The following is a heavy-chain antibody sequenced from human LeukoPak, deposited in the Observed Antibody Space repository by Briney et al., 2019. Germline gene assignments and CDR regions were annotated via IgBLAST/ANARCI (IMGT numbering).Heavy chain of an antibody. D-gene: IGHD6-6*01. CDR3: AKTHSSSSRLFDY. V-gene: IGHV3-23*01. J-gene: IGHJ4*02. CDR1: GFTFSSYA. Sequence: GGSLRLSCAASGFTFSSYAMSWVRQAPGKGLEWVSTLIGSAGGTYYADSVKGRFTISRDNSKNTLYLQMDSLRAEDTAVFYCAKTHSSSSRLFDYWGQGTPVTVSS. CDR2: LIGSAGGT.